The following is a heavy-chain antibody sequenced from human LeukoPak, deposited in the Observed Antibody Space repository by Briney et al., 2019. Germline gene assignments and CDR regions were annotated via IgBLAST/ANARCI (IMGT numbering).Heavy chain of an antibody. CDR3: ARDSRYGDYGLDY. CDR1: GFTFSSYW. D-gene: IGHD4-17*01. J-gene: IGHJ4*02. V-gene: IGHV3-74*01. Sequence: GGSLRLSCAASGFTFSSYWMHWVRQAPGKGLVWVSHINSDGSSTSYADSVKGRFTISRDNAKNTLYLQMNSLRAEDTAVYYCARDSRYGDYGLDYWGQGTLVTVSS. CDR2: INSDGSST.